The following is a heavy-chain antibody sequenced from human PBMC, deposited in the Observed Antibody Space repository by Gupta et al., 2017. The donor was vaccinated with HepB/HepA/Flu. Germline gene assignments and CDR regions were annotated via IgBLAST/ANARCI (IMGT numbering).Heavy chain of an antibody. D-gene: IGHD6-19*01. CDR2: INHSGST. V-gene: IGHV4-34*01. J-gene: IGHJ5*02. Sequence: QVQLQQWGAGVLKPTETLSLTCAVYGGSFSGYYWSWIRQPPGKGLEWIGEINHSGSTNYNPSLKSRVTISVDTSKNQFSLKLGSVTAADTSVYYFATRRAVASNWFAPWGQGTLVTVSS. CDR3: ATRRAVASNWFAP. CDR1: GGSFSGYY.